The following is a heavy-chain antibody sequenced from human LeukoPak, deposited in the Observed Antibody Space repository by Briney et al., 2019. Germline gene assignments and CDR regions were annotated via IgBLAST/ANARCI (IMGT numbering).Heavy chain of an antibody. V-gene: IGHV4-34*01. D-gene: IGHD4-17*01. Sequence: PSETLSLTCAVYGGSFSGYYWSWIRQPPGKGLEWIGEINHSGSTNYNPSLKSRVTISVDTSKNQFSLKLSSVTAADTAVYYCARAPGAPTVTTEFEPWGQGTLVTVSS. CDR3: ARAPGAPTVTTEFEP. CDR1: GGSFSGYY. J-gene: IGHJ5*02. CDR2: INHSGST.